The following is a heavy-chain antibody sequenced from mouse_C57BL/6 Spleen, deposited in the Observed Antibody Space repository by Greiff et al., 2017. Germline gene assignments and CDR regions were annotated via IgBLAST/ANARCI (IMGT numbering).Heavy chain of an antibody. V-gene: IGHV1-39*01. CDR1: GYSFTDYN. CDR2: INPNYGTT. J-gene: IGHJ4*01. D-gene: IGHD3-2*02. CDR3: ARKGSSGYLYAMDY. Sequence: LVESGPELVKPGASVKISCKASGYSFTDYNMNWVKQSNGKSLEWIGVINPNYGTTSYNQKFKGKATLTVDQSSSTAYMQLNSLTSEDSAVYYCARKGSSGYLYAMDYWGQGTSVTVSS.